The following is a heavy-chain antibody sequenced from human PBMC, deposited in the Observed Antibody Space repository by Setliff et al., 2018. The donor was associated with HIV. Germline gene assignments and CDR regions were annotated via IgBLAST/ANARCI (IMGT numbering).Heavy chain of an antibody. J-gene: IGHJ4*02. CDR1: GGSISSGNYF. CDR2: IYASGST. D-gene: IGHD5-12*01. V-gene: IGHV4-61*02. Sequence: KPSETLSLTCTASGGSISSGNYFWSWIRQPAGKGLEWIGRIYASGSTSYNPSLKSRVTLSIDMSKNQFSLKMSSVTAADTAVYYCTRLAGGYADYWGQGTLVTVSS. CDR3: TRLAGGYADY.